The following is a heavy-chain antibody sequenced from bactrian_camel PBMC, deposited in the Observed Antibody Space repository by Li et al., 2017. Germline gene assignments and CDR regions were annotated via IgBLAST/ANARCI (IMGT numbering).Heavy chain of an antibody. CDR3: AAGSRISLLGDDYIY. CDR2: ISSDGTT. J-gene: IGHJ4*01. CDR1: GFTFEHRS. Sequence: HVQLVGVWGGSVQAGGSLRLSCTASGFTFEHRSMGWYRQAKANECELVSIISSDGTTLYADSVKGRFTISQDGAKNTVYLQMNSLKPADSGMYYCAAGSRISLLGDDYIYWGQGTQVTVS. D-gene: IGHD3*01. V-gene: IGHV3S63*01.